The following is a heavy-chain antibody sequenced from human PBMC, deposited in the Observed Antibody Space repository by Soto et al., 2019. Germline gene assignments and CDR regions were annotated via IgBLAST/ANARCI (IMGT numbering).Heavy chain of an antibody. D-gene: IGHD6-6*01. J-gene: IGHJ6*02. CDR2: IYYSDSI. CDR1: GGSISSYY. Sequence: PSETLSLTCTVSGGSISSYYWNWIRPPPGKGLEWIGYIYYSDSINYNPSLKSRVIISVDTSKNQFSLKLSSVTAADTAVYYCARATSIAAPYYYYGMDVWGQGTTVTVSS. CDR3: ARATSIAAPYYYYGMDV. V-gene: IGHV4-59*08.